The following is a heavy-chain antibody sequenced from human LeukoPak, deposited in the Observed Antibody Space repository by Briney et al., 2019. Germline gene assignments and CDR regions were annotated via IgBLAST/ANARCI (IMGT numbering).Heavy chain of an antibody. V-gene: IGHV1-69*13. Sequence: SVKVSCKASGGTFSSYAISWVRQAPGQGLEWMGGIIPIFGTANYAQKFQGRVTITADESTSTAYMELSSLRSEDTAVYYCARGGRDGYTLYPFDYWGQGTLVTVSS. CDR1: GGTFSSYA. CDR3: ARGGRDGYTLYPFDY. J-gene: IGHJ4*02. CDR2: IIPIFGTA. D-gene: IGHD5-24*01.